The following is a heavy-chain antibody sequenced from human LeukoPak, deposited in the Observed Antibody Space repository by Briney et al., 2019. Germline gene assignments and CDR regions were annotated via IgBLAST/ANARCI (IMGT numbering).Heavy chain of an antibody. CDR2: ISGSGGST. J-gene: IGHJ4*02. CDR1: GFTFSSYA. CDR3: AKSTSMVRGVIGPKTHFGY. Sequence: GGSLRLSCAASGFTFSSYAMSWVRQAPGKGLEWVSAISGSGGSTYYADSVKGRFTISRDNSKNTLYLQMNSLRAEDTAVYYCAKSTSMVRGVIGPKTHFGYWGQGTLVTVSS. V-gene: IGHV3-23*01. D-gene: IGHD3-10*01.